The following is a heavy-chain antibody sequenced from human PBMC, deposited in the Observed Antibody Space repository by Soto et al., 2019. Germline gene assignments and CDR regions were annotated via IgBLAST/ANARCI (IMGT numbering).Heavy chain of an antibody. D-gene: IGHD3-10*01. CDR3: ARSMVRGVIHFDY. Sequence: QVQLQESGPGLVKPSQTLSLTCTVSGGSISSGGYYWSWIRQHPGKGLEWIGYIYYSGSTYYNPSLISRVTISVDTSKNQFSLKLSSVTAADTAVYYCARSMVRGVIHFDYWGQGTLVTVSS. CDR1: GGSISSGGYY. CDR2: IYYSGST. J-gene: IGHJ4*02. V-gene: IGHV4-31*03.